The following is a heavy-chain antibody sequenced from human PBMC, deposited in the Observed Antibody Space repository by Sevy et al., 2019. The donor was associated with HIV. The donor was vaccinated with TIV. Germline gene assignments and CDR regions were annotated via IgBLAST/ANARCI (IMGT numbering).Heavy chain of an antibody. CDR3: ETVSPYYSDTYYEFWSGYYPYYFDY. V-gene: IGHV3-23*01. Sequence: GGSLRLSCAASGFTFSSYAMSWVRQAPGKGLEWVSAISGSGGSTYYADSVKGRFTISRDNSKNTLYLQMNSLRAEDTAVYYCETVSPYYSDTYYEFWSGYYPYYFDYWGQGTLVTVSS. D-gene: IGHD3-3*01. J-gene: IGHJ4*02. CDR2: ISGSGGST. CDR1: GFTFSSYA.